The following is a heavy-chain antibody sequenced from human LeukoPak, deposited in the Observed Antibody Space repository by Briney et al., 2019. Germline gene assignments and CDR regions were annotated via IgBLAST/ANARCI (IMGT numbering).Heavy chain of an antibody. CDR2: IYYSGST. J-gene: IGHJ4*02. V-gene: IGHV4-59*01. CDR3: ARHQSDNSGYYYVLDY. D-gene: IGHD3-22*01. Sequence: SETLSLTCTVSGGSISSYYWSWIRQPPGKGLEWIGYIYYSGSTNYNPSLKSRVTISVDTSKNQLSLKLSSVTAADTAVYYCARHQSDNSGYYYVLDYWGQGTLVTVSS. CDR1: GGSISSYY.